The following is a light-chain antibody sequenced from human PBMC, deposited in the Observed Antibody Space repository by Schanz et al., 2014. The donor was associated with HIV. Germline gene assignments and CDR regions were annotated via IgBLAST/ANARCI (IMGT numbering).Light chain of an antibody. Sequence: SYELTQPPSVSVAPGKTARITCGGNNIGSESVHWYQQKPGQAPVVVMYYDGDRPSGIPERFSGSNSGNTATLTISRVEAGDEADYYCQVWDSTTNHWVFGGGTKLTVL. CDR1: NIGSES. V-gene: IGLV3-21*04. CDR2: YDG. CDR3: QVWDSTTNHWV. J-gene: IGLJ3*02.